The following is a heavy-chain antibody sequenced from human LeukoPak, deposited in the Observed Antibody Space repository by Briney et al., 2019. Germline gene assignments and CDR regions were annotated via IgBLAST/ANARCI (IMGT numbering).Heavy chain of an antibody. V-gene: IGHV3-53*01. CDR3: ARAAYSSSWYRGAFDI. CDR1: GVTGSSNY. D-gene: IGHD6-13*01. CDR2: FYSGGST. Sequence: GGALRLSCAASGVTGSSNYMSGVRQAPGEGGGGGSVFYSGGSTYYADSVKGRFTISRDNSKNTLYLQMNSLRAEDTAVYYCARAAYSSSWYRGAFDIWGQGTMVTVSS. J-gene: IGHJ3*02.